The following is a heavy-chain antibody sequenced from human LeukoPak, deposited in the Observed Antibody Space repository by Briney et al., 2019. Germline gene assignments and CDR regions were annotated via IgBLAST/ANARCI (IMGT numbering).Heavy chain of an antibody. CDR3: ARGATEIDY. D-gene: IGHD3-16*01. Sequence: SETLSLTCTVSGGSISSSSYYWGWLRQPPGKGLEWIGSIYYSGSTYYNPSLKSRVTISVDTSKNQFSLKLSSVTAADTAVYYCARGATEIDYWGQGTLVTVSS. V-gene: IGHV4-39*01. J-gene: IGHJ4*02. CDR1: GGSISSSSYY. CDR2: IYYSGST.